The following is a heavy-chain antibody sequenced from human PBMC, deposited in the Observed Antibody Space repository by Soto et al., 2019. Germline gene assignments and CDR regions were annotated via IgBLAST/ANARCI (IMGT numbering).Heavy chain of an antibody. CDR1: GYSFTSYW. CDR3: AIFYCSDGXCYPRAAFDI. J-gene: IGHJ3*02. V-gene: IGHV5-51*01. Sequence: GESLKNSSKGSGYSFTSYWIGWVRQMPGKGLEWMGIIYPGDSDTRYSPSFQGQVTISADKSISTAYLQWSSLKASDTAMYYCAIFYCSDGXCYPRAAFDIWSQGTMVTVSS. D-gene: IGHD2-15*01. CDR2: IYPGDSDT.